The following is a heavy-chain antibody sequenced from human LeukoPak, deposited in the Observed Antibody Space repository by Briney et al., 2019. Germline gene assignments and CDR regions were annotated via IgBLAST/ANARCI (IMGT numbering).Heavy chain of an antibody. CDR3: ARESGSSWSLDY. Sequence: ASVKVSCKGSGYTFTSYDINWVRQATGQGLEWMGWMNPNSGNTGYAQKFQGRVTITRDTSASTAYMELSSLRSEDTAVYYCARESGSSWSLDYWGQGTLVTVSS. CDR1: GYTFTSYD. J-gene: IGHJ4*02. D-gene: IGHD6-13*01. CDR2: MNPNSGNT. V-gene: IGHV1-8*01.